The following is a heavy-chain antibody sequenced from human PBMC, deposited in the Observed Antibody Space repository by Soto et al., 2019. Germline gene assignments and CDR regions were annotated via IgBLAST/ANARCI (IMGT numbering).Heavy chain of an antibody. Sequence: GGSLRLSCEASGFTFSSYEMNWVRQAPGKGLEWVSYMRSSTNPIYYADSLKGRFTISRDNAKNSLYLQMNNLRDEDTAVYYCATDRDYALNYWGQGILVTVSS. CDR1: GFTFSSYE. CDR2: MRSSTNPI. CDR3: ATDRDYALNY. J-gene: IGHJ4*02. V-gene: IGHV3-48*02. D-gene: IGHD4-17*01.